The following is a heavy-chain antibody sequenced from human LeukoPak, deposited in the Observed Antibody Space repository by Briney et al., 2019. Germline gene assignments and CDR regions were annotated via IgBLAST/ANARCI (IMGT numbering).Heavy chain of an antibody. V-gene: IGHV3-74*01. CDR3: ARDSGYSSSWAVRY. CDR1: GFTFSSYW. Sequence: GGSLRLSCAASGFTFSSYWMHWVSQAPGKGMVCLSRINSDGTSTRYADFVKGRFTISRDNTKNTVHLEMNSLRAEDTAVYYCARDSGYSSSWAVRYWGQGTLVTVSS. CDR2: INSDGTST. D-gene: IGHD6-13*01. J-gene: IGHJ4*02.